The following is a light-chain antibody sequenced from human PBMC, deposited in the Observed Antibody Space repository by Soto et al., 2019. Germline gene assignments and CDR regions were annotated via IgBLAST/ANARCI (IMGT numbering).Light chain of an antibody. V-gene: IGKV3-20*01. CDR3: QQYGSPSWT. Sequence: EIVLTQSPGTPSLSPGDRATLSCRASQSVSSSSLAWYQQKPGQAPRLLIFGASSRATGIPDRFSGSGSGTDFTLTISRLEPEDFAVYYCQQYGSPSWTFGQGTKVDIK. J-gene: IGKJ1*01. CDR2: GAS. CDR1: QSVSSSS.